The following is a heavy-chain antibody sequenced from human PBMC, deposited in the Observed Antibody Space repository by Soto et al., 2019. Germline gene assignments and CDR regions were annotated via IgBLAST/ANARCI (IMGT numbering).Heavy chain of an antibody. D-gene: IGHD3-10*01. CDR2: IYYSGST. CDR3: ARVGWFGELLHFDY. V-gene: IGHV4-30-4*01. J-gene: IGHJ4*02. CDR1: GGSISSGDYY. Sequence: QVQLQESGPGLVKPSQTLSLTCTVSGGSISSGDYYWSWIRQPPGKGLEWIGYIYYSGSTYYNPSLKSRVTIPVDTSNNQFSLKLSSVTAADTAVYYCARVGWFGELLHFDYWGQGTLVTVSS.